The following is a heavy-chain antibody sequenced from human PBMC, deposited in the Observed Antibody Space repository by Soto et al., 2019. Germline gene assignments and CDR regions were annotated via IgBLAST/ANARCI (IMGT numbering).Heavy chain of an antibody. CDR2: IYHSGST. V-gene: IGHV4-30-2*01. D-gene: IGHD7-27*01. CDR1: GGSISSGGYS. Sequence: SETLSLTCAVSGGSISSGGYSWSWIRQPPGKGLEWIGYIYHSGSTYYNPSLKSRVTISVDRSKNQFSLKLSSVTAADTAVYYCARGWGSKADYFDYWGQGTLVTVSS. J-gene: IGHJ4*02. CDR3: ARGWGSKADYFDY.